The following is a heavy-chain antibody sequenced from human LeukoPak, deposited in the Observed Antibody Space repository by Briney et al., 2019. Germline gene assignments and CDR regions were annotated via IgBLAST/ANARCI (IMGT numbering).Heavy chain of an antibody. J-gene: IGHJ4*02. D-gene: IGHD6-19*01. CDR1: GGSISSYY. CDR2: IYYSGST. V-gene: IGHV4-59*01. CDR3: ARSPYSSGWYGGFDY. Sequence: PSETLSLTCTVSGGSISSYYWSWIRQPPGKGLEWIGYIYYSGSTNYNPSLKSRVTISVDTSKNQFSLKLSSVTAADTAVYYCARSPYSSGWYGGFDYWGQGTLVTVSS.